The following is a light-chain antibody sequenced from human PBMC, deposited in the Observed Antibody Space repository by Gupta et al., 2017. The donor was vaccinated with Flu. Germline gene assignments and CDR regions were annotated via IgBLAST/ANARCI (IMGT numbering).Light chain of an antibody. V-gene: IGKV2-28*01. Sequence: SQRRRHNNGNNYVHWYRQRPGQSPQLLIYLASNRASGVPGRFSGSGSGTDFTLKISRVEAEDVVVYYCMQSLPTPSTCGEGTKMEIK. CDR3: MQSLPTPST. CDR2: LAS. J-gene: IGKJ2*02. CDR1: QRRRHNNGNNY.